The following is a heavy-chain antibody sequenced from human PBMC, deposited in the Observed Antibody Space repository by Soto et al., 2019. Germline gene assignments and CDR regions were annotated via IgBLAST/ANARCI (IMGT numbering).Heavy chain of an antibody. D-gene: IGHD4-17*01. CDR1: GFTFSNAW. V-gene: IGHV3-15*07. Sequence: GGSLRLACAASGFTFSNAWMNWVRQAPGKGLEWVGRIKSKTDGGTTDYAAPVKGRFTISRDDSKNTLYLQMNSLKTEDTAVYYCTTDGDYGDYARFDYWGQGTLLTVSS. CDR2: IKSKTDGGTT. J-gene: IGHJ4*02. CDR3: TTDGDYGDYARFDY.